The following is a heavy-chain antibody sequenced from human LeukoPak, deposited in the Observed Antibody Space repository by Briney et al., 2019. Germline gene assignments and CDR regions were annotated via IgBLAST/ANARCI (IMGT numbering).Heavy chain of an antibody. D-gene: IGHD3-10*01. CDR2: IYYSGGT. V-gene: IGHV4-59*01. CDR3: ARDMYYYGSGSFDY. Sequence: PSETLSLTCTVSGGSISTYYWSWIRQPPGKGLEWIGYIYYSGGTNYNPSLKSRVTISADTSKNQFSLNLSSVTAADTAVYYCARDMYYYGSGSFDYWGQGTLVTVSS. J-gene: IGHJ4*02. CDR1: GGSISTYY.